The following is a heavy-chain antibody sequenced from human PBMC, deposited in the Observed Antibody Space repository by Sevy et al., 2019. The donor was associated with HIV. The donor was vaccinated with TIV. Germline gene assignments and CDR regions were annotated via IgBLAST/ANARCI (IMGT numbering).Heavy chain of an antibody. CDR3: AKNTAAAGVGGFDY. D-gene: IGHD6-13*01. CDR1: GFTFSHYG. Sequence: GESLKISCAASGFTFSHYGMHWVRQAPGKGLEWVTFIQYDGNNKYYADSVKGRFTISRDNSTNMFFLQMNDLRAEDTALYYCAKNTAAAGVGGFDYWGQGALVTVSS. V-gene: IGHV3-30*02. J-gene: IGHJ4*02. CDR2: IQYDGNNK.